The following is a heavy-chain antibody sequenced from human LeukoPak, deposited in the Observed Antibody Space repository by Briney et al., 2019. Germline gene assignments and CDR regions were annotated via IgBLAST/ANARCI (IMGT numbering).Heavy chain of an antibody. CDR3: ARDVTDWGPQYYYSTMDV. D-gene: IGHD7-27*01. J-gene: IGHJ6*02. Sequence: ASVKVSCKASGYTFTSYAMHWVRQAPGQRLEWMGWINAGNGNTKYSQKFQGRVTITRDTSASTAYMELSSLRSEDTAVYYCARDVTDWGPQYYYSTMDVWGLGTTVTVSS. CDR2: INAGNGNT. V-gene: IGHV1-3*01. CDR1: GYTFTSYA.